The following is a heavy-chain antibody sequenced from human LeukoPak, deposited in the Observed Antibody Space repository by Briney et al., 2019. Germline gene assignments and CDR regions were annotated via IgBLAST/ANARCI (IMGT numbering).Heavy chain of an antibody. V-gene: IGHV4-39*01. CDR2: IYYSGST. D-gene: IGHD2-2*01. CDR3: ARHLRVTSRVLVPPTHAFDI. CDR1: GGSISSSSYS. Sequence: SETLSLTCTVSGGSISSSSYSWGWIRQPPGKGLEWIGSIYYSGSTYYHPSLKSRVTISVDTSKNQFSLKLSSVTAADTAVYYCARHLRVTSRVLVPPTHAFDIWGQGTMVTVSS. J-gene: IGHJ3*02.